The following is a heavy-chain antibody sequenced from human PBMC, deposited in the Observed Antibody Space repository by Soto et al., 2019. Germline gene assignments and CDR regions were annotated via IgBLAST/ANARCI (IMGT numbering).Heavy chain of an antibody. V-gene: IGHV3-74*01. CDR3: KRDRGGRGGY. D-gene: IGHD3-16*01. CDR2: INEDGSTI. CDR1: GFTFSSYW. Sequence: EVQLVESGGGLVQPGGSLRLSCAASGFTFSSYWMHWVRQAPGKGLVWVSRINEDGSTINYADSVKGRFTISRDNAKNRLYREMNSGRAEDRAVYSGKRDRGGRGGYWGQGTLVTVSS. J-gene: IGHJ4*02.